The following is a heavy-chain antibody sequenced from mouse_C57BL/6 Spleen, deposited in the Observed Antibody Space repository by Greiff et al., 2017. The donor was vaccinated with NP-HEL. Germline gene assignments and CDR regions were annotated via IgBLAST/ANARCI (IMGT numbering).Heavy chain of an antibody. Sequence: EVQRVESGAELVRPGASVKLSCTASGFNITDYYMHWVKQRPEQGLEWIGRIDPEDGDTEYAPKFQGKATKTADTSSNTAYLQLSSLTSEDTAVYYCTPEAMDYWGQGTSVTVSS. J-gene: IGHJ4*01. CDR3: TPEAMDY. CDR1: GFNITDYY. V-gene: IGHV14-1*01. CDR2: IDPEDGDT.